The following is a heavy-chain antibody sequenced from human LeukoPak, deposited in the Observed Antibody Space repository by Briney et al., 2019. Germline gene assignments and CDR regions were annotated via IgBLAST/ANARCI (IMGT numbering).Heavy chain of an antibody. D-gene: IGHD2-15*01. CDR1: GSTFSSYN. J-gene: IGHJ4*02. Sequence: GGSLRLSCAASGSTFSSYNMNWVRQAPGKGLEWVSSISTSSSYIYYADSVKGRFTISRDNARNSLYLQMNSLRAEDTAMYYCARDVVVVVASDSNFSYWGQGTLVTVSS. V-gene: IGHV3-21*01. CDR3: ARDVVVVVASDSNFSY. CDR2: ISTSSSYI.